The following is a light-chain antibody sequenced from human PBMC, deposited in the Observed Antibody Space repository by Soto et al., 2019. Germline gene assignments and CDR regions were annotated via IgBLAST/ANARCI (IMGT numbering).Light chain of an antibody. CDR3: SSYAGSSNV. V-gene: IGLV2-8*01. Sequence: QSVLTQSPSASGSPGRSIAISCTGTSSDVGGYNYVSWYQQHPGKAPKLMIYEVNKRPSGVPDRFSGSKSGNTASLTVSGLQAEDEADYYCSSYAGSSNVFGTGTKVTVL. J-gene: IGLJ1*01. CDR1: SSDVGGYNY. CDR2: EVN.